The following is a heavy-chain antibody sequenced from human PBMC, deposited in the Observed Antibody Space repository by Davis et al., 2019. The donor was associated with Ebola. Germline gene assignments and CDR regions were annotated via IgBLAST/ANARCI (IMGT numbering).Heavy chain of an antibody. CDR2: IGENGVNT. D-gene: IGHD3-10*01. J-gene: IGHJ2*01. CDR1: GFTFSSYA. CDR3: ARKTYGSWYFDL. Sequence: GESLKISCAASGFTFSSYAMSWVRRAPGKGLEWVSTIGENGVNTYYADSLKGRFTISRDNSQNTLVLQMNSLRVEDTALYYCARKTYGSWYFDLWGRGILVTVSS. V-gene: IGHV3-23*01.